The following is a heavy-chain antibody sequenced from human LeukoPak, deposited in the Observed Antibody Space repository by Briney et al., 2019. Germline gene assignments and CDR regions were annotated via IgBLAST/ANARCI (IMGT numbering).Heavy chain of an antibody. V-gene: IGHV5-51*01. CDR3: ARRQGCSSTSCPPDS. Sequence: GESLKISCRGSGYSFTTYWIGWVRQMPGKGLEWMGIIYPGDSDTRYSPSFQGQVTMSADKSINTAYLQWSSLKASDTAMFYCARRQGCSSTSCPPDSWGQGTLVTVSS. J-gene: IGHJ4*02. D-gene: IGHD2-2*01. CDR1: GYSFTTYW. CDR2: IYPGDSDT.